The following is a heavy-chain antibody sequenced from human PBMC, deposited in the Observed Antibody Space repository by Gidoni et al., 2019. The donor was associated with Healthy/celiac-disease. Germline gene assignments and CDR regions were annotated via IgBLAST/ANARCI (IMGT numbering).Heavy chain of an antibody. CDR3: ARDYLRLDYYYYYGMDV. Sequence: QVQLVQSGAEVKKPGASVKVSCKASGYTFTSYAMHWVRQAPGQRLEWMGWINAGNGNTKYSQKFQGRVTITRDTSASTAYMELSSLRSEDTAVYYCARDYLRLDYYYYYGMDVWGQGTTVTVSS. CDR1: GYTFTSYA. D-gene: IGHD3-10*02. J-gene: IGHJ6*02. V-gene: IGHV1-3*01. CDR2: INAGNGNT.